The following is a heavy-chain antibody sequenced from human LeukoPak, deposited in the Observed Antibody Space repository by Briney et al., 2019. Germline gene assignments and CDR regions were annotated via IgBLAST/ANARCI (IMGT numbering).Heavy chain of an antibody. J-gene: IGHJ4*02. Sequence: SETLCLTCTVSGNSISSGDYYWSWIRQPPGKGLEWIGSIYYSGSGCTYYSPSLKNRLTMSVDTSKNQFSLNLSSVTAADAAIYYCARDRAYYNSGRYFDFWGQGTLVTVSS. CDR1: GNSISSGDYY. CDR3: ARDRAYYNSGRYFDF. CDR2: IYYSGSGCT. D-gene: IGHD3-10*01. V-gene: IGHV4-30-4*01.